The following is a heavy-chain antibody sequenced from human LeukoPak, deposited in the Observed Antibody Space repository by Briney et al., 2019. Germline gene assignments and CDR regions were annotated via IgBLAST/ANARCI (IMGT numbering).Heavy chain of an antibody. CDR1: GFTFSRYS. CDR3: ARVTGYTIEDYFDY. CDR2: ISISSSYI. J-gene: IGHJ4*02. D-gene: IGHD3-9*01. Sequence: PGGSLRLSCAASGFTFSRYSMNWVRQAPGKGLEWVSSISISSSYIYYADSVKGRFTISRDNAKNSLYLQMNSLRAEDTAVYYCARVTGYTIEDYFDYWGQGTLVTVSS. V-gene: IGHV3-21*01.